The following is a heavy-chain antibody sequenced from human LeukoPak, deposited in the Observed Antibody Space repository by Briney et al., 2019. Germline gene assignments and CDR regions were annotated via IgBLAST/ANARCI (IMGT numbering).Heavy chain of an antibody. J-gene: IGHJ4*02. Sequence: PSETLSLTCTVSGGSISSSSYYWGWIRQPPGKGLEWIGSIYYSGSTYYNPSLKSRVTISVNTSKNQFSLKLSSVTAADTAVYYCARLDCGGDCYSPLYYFDYWGQGTLVTVSS. V-gene: IGHV4-39*01. CDR2: IYYSGST. D-gene: IGHD2-21*02. CDR3: ARLDCGGDCYSPLYYFDY. CDR1: GGSISSSSYY.